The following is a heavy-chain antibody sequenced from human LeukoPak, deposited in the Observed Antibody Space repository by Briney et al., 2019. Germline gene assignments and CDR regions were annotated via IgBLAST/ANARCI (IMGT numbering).Heavy chain of an antibody. Sequence: GGSLRPSCAASGFTFSSYAMSWVRQAPGKGLEWVSAISGSGGSTYYADSVKGRFTISRDNSKNTLYLQMNSLRAEDTAVYYCAPSVNYYDSSGYYPYNWFDPWGQGTLVTVSS. J-gene: IGHJ5*02. CDR2: ISGSGGST. V-gene: IGHV3-23*01. CDR1: GFTFSSYA. D-gene: IGHD3-22*01. CDR3: APSVNYYDSSGYYPYNWFDP.